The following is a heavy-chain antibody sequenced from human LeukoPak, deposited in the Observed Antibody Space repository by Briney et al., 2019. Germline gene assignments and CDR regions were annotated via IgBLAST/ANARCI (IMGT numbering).Heavy chain of an antibody. V-gene: IGHV4-34*01. CDR1: GGSFSGYY. Sequence: SETLSLTCAVYGGSFSGYYWSWIRQPPGKGLEWIGEINHSGSTNYNPSLKSRVTISVDTSKNQFSLKLSSVTAADTAVYYCARAQIAVVVYFDYWGQGTLVTVSS. CDR3: ARAQIAVVVYFDY. J-gene: IGHJ4*02. CDR2: INHSGST. D-gene: IGHD3-22*01.